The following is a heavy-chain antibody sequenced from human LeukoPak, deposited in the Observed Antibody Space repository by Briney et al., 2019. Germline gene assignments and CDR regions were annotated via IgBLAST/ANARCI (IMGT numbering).Heavy chain of an antibody. CDR1: GVTSNY. J-gene: IGHJ4*02. V-gene: IGHV3-66*02. Sequence: GSLRLPCAASGVTSNYMTWVRQAPGKGLEWVSVIYNGGTTYYADSVKGRFTISRDNSKSTLFVYLQMNSLRTDDTALYYCAGGGEAARSLAYWGQGALVTVSS. D-gene: IGHD6-6*01. CDR2: IYNGGTT. CDR3: AGGGEAARSLAY.